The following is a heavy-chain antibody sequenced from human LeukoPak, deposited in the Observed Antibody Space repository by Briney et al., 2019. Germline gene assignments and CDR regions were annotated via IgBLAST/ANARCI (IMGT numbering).Heavy chain of an antibody. D-gene: IGHD3-16*01. CDR1: GFTFDNYG. CDR3: ARDPRYLRYESDNNAYPYY. CDR2: ISHDGDSI. J-gene: IGHJ4*02. V-gene: IGHV3-30*03. Sequence: PGRSLRLSCAASGFTFDNYGMHWVRQAPGKGLEWLAVISHDGDSIYYADSIEGRFTISRDNSDNTLFLEMTSLRVDDTAVYYCARDPRYLRYESDNNAYPYYWGQGTLVTVSS.